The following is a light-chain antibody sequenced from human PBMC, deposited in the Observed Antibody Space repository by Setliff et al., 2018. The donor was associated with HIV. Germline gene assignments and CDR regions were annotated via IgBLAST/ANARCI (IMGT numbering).Light chain of an antibody. Sequence: QSVLTQAASVSGSPGQSITMSCTGTRSDVGGYNYVSWYQQHPGKAPKLLIFGHSNRPSDVPDRFSASKSGATSASLVISGLQAEDEADYYCQSYDFSMSEGVFGTGTKVTVL. J-gene: IGLJ1*01. V-gene: IGLV2-14*03. CDR2: GHS. CDR1: RSDVGGYNY. CDR3: QSYDFSMSEGV.